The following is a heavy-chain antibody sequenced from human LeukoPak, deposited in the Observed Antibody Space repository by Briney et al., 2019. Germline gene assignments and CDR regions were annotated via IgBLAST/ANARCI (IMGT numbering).Heavy chain of an antibody. CDR1: GFTFSDYY. V-gene: IGHV3-11*01. CDR3: AGDKSTVTTASYYYGMDV. CDR2: ISSSGSTI. Sequence: PGGSLRLSCAASGFTFSDYYMSWIRQAPGKGLEWVSYISSSGSTIYYADSVKGRFTISRDNAKNSLYLQMNSLRAEDTAVYYCAGDKSTVTTASYYYGMDVWGQGTTVTISS. D-gene: IGHD4-17*01. J-gene: IGHJ6*02.